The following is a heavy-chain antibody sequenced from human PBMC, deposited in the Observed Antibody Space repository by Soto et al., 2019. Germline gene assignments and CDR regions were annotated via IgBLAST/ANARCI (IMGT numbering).Heavy chain of an antibody. J-gene: IGHJ6*02. D-gene: IGHD3-10*01. V-gene: IGHV3-30-3*01. Sequence: QVQLVESGGGVVQPGRSLRLSCAASGFTFSSYAMHWVRQAPGKGLEWVAVISYDGSNKYYADSVKGRFTISRDNSKNTLYLQMNSLRAEDTAVYHCARDMVRGVIRHYYYGMDVWGQGTTVTVSS. CDR1: GFTFSSYA. CDR3: ARDMVRGVIRHYYYGMDV. CDR2: ISYDGSNK.